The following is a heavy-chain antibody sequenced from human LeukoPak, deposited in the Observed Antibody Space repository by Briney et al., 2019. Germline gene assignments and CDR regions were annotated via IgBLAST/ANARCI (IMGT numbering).Heavy chain of an antibody. D-gene: IGHD6-13*01. CDR2: ISASNGST. J-gene: IGHJ6*03. V-gene: IGHV1-18*01. Sequence: GASVKVSCKASGYTFTSYGISWVRQAPGQGLEWVGWISASNGSTNYAQKFQGRVTMTTDTSTKTAYMELRSLRYDDTAVYYCARDMGDSSNWYKDYYYNYMDVWGEGITVTVSS. CDR1: GYTFTSYG. CDR3: ARDMGDSSNWYKDYYYNYMDV.